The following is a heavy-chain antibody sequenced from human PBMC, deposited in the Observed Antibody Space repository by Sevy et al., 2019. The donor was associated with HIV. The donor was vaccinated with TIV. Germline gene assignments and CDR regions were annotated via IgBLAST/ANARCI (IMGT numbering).Heavy chain of an antibody. Sequence: GGSLRLSCSGFGFTFQAFGMHWVRQAPGKGPEWLAVISSDRSNQNYADSVKGRFTISRDNSKNLLFLQMNSLIPNDTAVYFCTKESLRGTYIRGDFDHWGQGTLVTVSS. J-gene: IGHJ4*02. CDR2: ISSDRSNQ. D-gene: IGHD3-10*02. CDR1: GFTFQAFG. CDR3: TKESLRGTYIRGDFDH. V-gene: IGHV3-30*18.